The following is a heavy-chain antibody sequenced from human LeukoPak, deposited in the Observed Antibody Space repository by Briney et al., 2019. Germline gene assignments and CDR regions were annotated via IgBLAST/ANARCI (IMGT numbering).Heavy chain of an antibody. Sequence: GGSLRLSCAASRFTFSSYAMSWVRQAPGKGLEWVSTISGNAGSTYYADSVKGRFTISRDNSKNTLDLQMNSLRAEDTAVHYCAKDLAPYSSGYPFDYWGQGTLVTVSS. CDR1: RFTFSSYA. J-gene: IGHJ4*02. V-gene: IGHV3-23*01. CDR2: ISGNAGST. D-gene: IGHD5-18*01. CDR3: AKDLAPYSSGYPFDY.